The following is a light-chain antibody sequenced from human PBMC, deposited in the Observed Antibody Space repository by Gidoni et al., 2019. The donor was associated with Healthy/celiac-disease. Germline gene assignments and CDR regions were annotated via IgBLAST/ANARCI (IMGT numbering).Light chain of an antibody. CDR3: CSYAGSVV. CDR2: EGS. J-gene: IGLJ2*01. Sequence: QSALTQPASVSGSPGQSITISCTGTSSDVGSYNLVSWYQQHPGKAPKLMIYEGSKRPSGVSNRFSGSQSGHTASLTISGLQAEDEADYYCCSYAGSVVFGGGTKLTVL. V-gene: IGLV2-23*01. CDR1: SSDVGSYNL.